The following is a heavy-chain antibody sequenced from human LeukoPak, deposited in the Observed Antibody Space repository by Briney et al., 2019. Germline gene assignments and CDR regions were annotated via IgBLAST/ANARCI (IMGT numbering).Heavy chain of an antibody. J-gene: IGHJ6*03. Sequence: GSSVKVSCKASGGTFSNYAVSWVRQAPGQGLEWMGGIIPIFGTTNYAQKFQGRTTITADESTSTAYMELSSLRSEDTAVYYCASPTRSYSYYMDVWGKGTTVTVSS. CDR1: GGTFSNYA. CDR3: ASPTRSYSYYMDV. CDR2: IIPIFGTT. V-gene: IGHV1-69*01. D-gene: IGHD2-2*01.